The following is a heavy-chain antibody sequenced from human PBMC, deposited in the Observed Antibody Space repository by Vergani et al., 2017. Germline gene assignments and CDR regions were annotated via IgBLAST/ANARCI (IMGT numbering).Heavy chain of an antibody. CDR1: GFTFSSYA. Sequence: EVQLLESGGGLVQPGGSLRLSCAASGFTFSSYAMSWVRQAPGKGLEWVSAISGSGGSTYYADSVKGRFTISRDNSKNTLYLQMNSLRAEDTDVYYCAKDRGRTKLVVISPTTDWGQGTLVTVSS. CDR3: AKDRGRTKLVVISPTTD. CDR2: ISGSGGST. V-gene: IGHV3-23*01. D-gene: IGHD6-13*01. J-gene: IGHJ4*02.